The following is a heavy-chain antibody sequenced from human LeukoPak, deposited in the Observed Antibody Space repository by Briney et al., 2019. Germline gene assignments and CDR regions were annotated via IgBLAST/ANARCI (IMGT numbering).Heavy chain of an antibody. Sequence: GGSLRLSCAASGFTFNNYWMHWVRQAPGKGLVWVSRINSDGSSTNYADSVKGRFTISRDNAKNTLYLQMNSLRAEDTAVYYCARDLGYCSGGTCTGIDYWGQGTLVTVS. J-gene: IGHJ4*02. D-gene: IGHD2-15*01. CDR2: INSDGSST. V-gene: IGHV3-74*01. CDR1: GFTFNNYW. CDR3: ARDLGYCSGGTCTGIDY.